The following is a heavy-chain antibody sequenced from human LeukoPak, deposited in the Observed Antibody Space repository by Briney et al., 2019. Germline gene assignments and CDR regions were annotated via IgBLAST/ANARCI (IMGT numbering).Heavy chain of an antibody. CDR2: INPNSGGT. CDR1: GGTFSSYA. Sequence: ASVKVSCKASGGTFSSYAISWVRQAPGQGLEWMRWINPNSGGTNYAQKFQGRVTMTRDTSISTAYMELSRLRSDDTAVYYCARGGRSGSYLDAFDIWGQGTMVTVSS. CDR3: ARGGRSGSYLDAFDI. J-gene: IGHJ3*02. V-gene: IGHV1-2*02. D-gene: IGHD3-10*01.